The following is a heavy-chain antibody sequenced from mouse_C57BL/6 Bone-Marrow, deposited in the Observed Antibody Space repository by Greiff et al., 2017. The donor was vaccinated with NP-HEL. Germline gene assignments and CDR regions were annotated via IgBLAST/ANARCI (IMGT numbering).Heavy chain of an antibody. CDR1: GYSFTSYW. J-gene: IGHJ4*01. V-gene: IGHV1-64*01. Sequence: VQLQQPGAELVKPGASMKLSCKASGYSFTSYWMHWVKQRPGQGLEWIGMIHPNSGNTKYNEKFQSKATLTVDISSSTAYMQLSSLSSEDSAVYYCARYLDYWGQGTSVTVSS. CDR3: ARYLDY. CDR2: IHPNSGNT.